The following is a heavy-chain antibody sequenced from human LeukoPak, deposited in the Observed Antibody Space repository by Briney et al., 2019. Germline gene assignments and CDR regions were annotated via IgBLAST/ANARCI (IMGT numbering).Heavy chain of an antibody. CDR3: AKGLRPLDY. CDR2: ISYDGSNK. CDR1: GFTFSGYG. V-gene: IGHV3-30*18. J-gene: IGHJ4*02. Sequence: GGSLRLSCAASGFTFSGYGIHWVRQAPGKGLEWVAVISYDGSNKYYADSVKGRFTFSRDNSKNTLYLQMNSLRPEDTAVYYCAKGLRPLDYWGQGTLVTVSS.